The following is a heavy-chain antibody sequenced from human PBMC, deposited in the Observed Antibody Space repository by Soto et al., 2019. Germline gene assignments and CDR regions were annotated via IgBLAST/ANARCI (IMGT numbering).Heavy chain of an antibody. V-gene: IGHV3-64D*06. CDR2: ISSNGGST. J-gene: IGHJ4*02. D-gene: IGHD5-12*01. CDR1: GLTFSSYA. Sequence: GVLRLSCSASGLTFSSYAMHWVRQAPGKGLEYVSAISSNGGSTYYADSVKGRFTISRDNSKNTLYLQMSSLRAEDTAVYYCVKDGGYASNLDYWGQGTLVTVSS. CDR3: VKDGGYASNLDY.